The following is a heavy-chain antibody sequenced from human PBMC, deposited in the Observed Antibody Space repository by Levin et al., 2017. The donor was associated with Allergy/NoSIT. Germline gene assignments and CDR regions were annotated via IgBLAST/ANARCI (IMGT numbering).Heavy chain of an antibody. CDR2: INHSGST. J-gene: IGHJ4*02. V-gene: IGHV4-34*01. Sequence: SQTLSLTCAVYGGSFSGYYWSWIRQPPGKGLEWIGEINHSGSTNYNPSLKSRVTISVDTSKNQFSLKLSSVTAADTAVYYCARGLRSNCSGGSCYPGYWGQGTPVTVSS. D-gene: IGHD2-15*01. CDR3: ARGLRSNCSGGSCYPGY. CDR1: GGSFSGYY.